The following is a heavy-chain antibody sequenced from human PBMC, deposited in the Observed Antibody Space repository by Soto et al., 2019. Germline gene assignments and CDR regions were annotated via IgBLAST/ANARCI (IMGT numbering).Heavy chain of an antibody. CDR2: FDPEDGET. J-gene: IGHJ4*02. V-gene: IGHV1-24*01. D-gene: IGHD5-12*01. Sequence: ASVKVSCKVSGYTLTELSMHWVRQAPGKGLEWMGGFDPEDGETIYAQKFQGRVTMTADASTDTAYMELSSLRSEDTAVYYCARDGEMATITSPFDYWGQGTLVTVSS. CDR1: GYTLTELS. CDR3: ARDGEMATITSPFDY.